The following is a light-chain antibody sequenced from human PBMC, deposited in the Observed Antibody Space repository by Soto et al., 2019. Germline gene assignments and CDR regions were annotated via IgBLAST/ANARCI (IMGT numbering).Light chain of an antibody. V-gene: IGLV1-44*01. CDR1: SSNIGSNT. CDR3: AAWDDSSWV. CDR2: SNN. J-gene: IGLJ3*02. Sequence: QSVRTQPPSESGTPGQKVTISCSGSSSNIGSNTVNWYQQLPGTAPKLLIYSNNQRPSGVPDRFSGSKSGTSASLAISGLQSEDEADYYCAAWDDSSWVFGGGTKLTFL.